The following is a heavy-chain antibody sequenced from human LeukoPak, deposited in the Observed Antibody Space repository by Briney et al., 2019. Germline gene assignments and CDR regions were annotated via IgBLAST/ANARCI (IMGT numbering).Heavy chain of an antibody. J-gene: IGHJ4*02. CDR1: GFTFSSYE. CDR3: ARDMGATYFDY. V-gene: IGHV3-48*03. CDR2: ISSVGTTI. Sequence: GGSLRLSCAASGFTFSSYEMNWVRQAPGKGLEWVSYISSVGTTIYYADSVKGRFTISRDNAKNSLYLQMNSLRAEDMAVYYCARDMGATYFDYWGQGTLVTVSS. D-gene: IGHD1-26*01.